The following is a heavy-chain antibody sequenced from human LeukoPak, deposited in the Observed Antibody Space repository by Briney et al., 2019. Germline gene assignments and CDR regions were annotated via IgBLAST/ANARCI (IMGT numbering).Heavy chain of an antibody. CDR1: GFTFSSYA. J-gene: IGHJ6*02. CDR3: ARGSSSPYYYGMDV. Sequence: SGGSLRLSCAASGFTFSSYAMHWVRQAPGKGLEWVAVISYDGSNKYYADSVKGRFTISRDNSKNTLYLQMNSLRAEDTAVYYCARGSSSPYYYGMDVWGQGTTVTVSS. D-gene: IGHD6-13*01. CDR2: ISYDGSNK. V-gene: IGHV3-30-3*01.